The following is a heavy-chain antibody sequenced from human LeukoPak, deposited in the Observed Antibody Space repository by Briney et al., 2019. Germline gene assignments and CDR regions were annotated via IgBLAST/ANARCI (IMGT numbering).Heavy chain of an antibody. D-gene: IGHD1-26*01. CDR3: ARDPGEWELLGDY. Sequence: ASVKVSCKASGYTFTSYYMHWVRQAPGQGLEWMGLINPTGGSTGYAQKFQGRVTMTRDMSTSTDYMELSSLRSEDTAVYYCARDPGEWELLGDYWGQGTLVTVSS. V-gene: IGHV1-46*01. CDR2: INPTGGST. CDR1: GYTFTSYY. J-gene: IGHJ4*02.